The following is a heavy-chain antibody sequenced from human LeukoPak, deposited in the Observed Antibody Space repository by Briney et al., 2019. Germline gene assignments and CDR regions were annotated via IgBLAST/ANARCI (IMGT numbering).Heavy chain of an antibody. D-gene: IGHD3-3*01. CDR3: ARLRGRFWSAYQNFDY. J-gene: IGHJ4*02. V-gene: IGHV1-18*01. Sequence: ASVKVSCKASGYTFTSYGINWVRQAPGQGLEWMGWISGYNENTRYAQNLQGRVTMTTDTSTSTAYMELRGLRSDDTAVYYCARLRGRFWSAYQNFDYSGQGTLVTVSS. CDR1: GYTFTSYG. CDR2: ISGYNENT.